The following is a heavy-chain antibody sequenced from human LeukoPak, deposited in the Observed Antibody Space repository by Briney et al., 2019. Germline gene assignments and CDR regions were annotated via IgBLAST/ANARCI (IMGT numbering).Heavy chain of an antibody. CDR1: GFTFSSYW. CDR3: AGTAAGTDY. Sequence: GGSLRLSCAASGFTFSSYWMGCVRQAPGKGLEWVANIKPDGSKQNSADSVKGRFTISRDNPKNSLYLQMNSLRVEDTAVYYCAGTAAGTDYWGQGTLVTVSS. CDR2: IKPDGSKQ. V-gene: IGHV3-7*04. D-gene: IGHD6-13*01. J-gene: IGHJ4*02.